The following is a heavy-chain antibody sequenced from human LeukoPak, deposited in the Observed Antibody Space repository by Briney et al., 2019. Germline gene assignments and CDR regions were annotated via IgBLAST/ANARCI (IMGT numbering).Heavy chain of an antibody. V-gene: IGHV3-7*01. CDR3: ARNAPFDY. CDR2: INQDGSEK. J-gene: IGHJ4*02. CDR1: GFTYSTYW. Sequence: GGSLRLSCAASGFTYSTYWMSWVRQAPGKGLEWVANINQDGSEKYYVDSVRGRFTISRDNAKNSLYLQMNSLRGEDTAVYYCARNAPFDYWGQGPWSPSP.